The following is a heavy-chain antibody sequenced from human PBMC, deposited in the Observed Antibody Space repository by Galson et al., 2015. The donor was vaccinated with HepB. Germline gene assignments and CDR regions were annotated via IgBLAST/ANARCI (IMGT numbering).Heavy chain of an antibody. CDR2: IYPGDSNT. Sequence: QSGAEVKKPGESLKISCKASGYTFTNFWIGWVRQMPGKGLEWMGIIYPGDSNTRYSPSFQGQVTISADKSISTVYLQWSSLKASDTAMYFCAKRMNPRSTWLYFDRWGQGTLVTVSS. CDR3: AKRMNPRSTWLYFDR. D-gene: IGHD1-14*01. J-gene: IGHJ4*02. CDR1: GYTFTNFW. V-gene: IGHV5-51*03.